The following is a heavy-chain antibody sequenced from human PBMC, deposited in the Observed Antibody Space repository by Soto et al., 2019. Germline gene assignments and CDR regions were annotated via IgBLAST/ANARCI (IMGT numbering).Heavy chain of an antibody. V-gene: IGHV3-33*06. CDR1: GFTFSDYG. Sequence: QVQLVESGGGVVQPGGSLRLSCVASGFTFSDYGMHWVRQAPGKGLEWVAVMWDDGGNKYYADSVKGRFTISRDNSKNTLYLQMNSLRAEDTAVYYCAKERPDIRVVFQHWGQGTLVTVSS. J-gene: IGHJ1*01. CDR3: AKERPDIRVVFQH. CDR2: MWDDGGNK. D-gene: IGHD2-2*01.